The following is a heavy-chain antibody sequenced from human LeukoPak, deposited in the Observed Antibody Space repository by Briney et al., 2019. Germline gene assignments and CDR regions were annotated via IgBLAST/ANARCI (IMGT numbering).Heavy chain of an antibody. CDR1: GYTFIDYY. Sequence: ASVKVSRLTSGYTFIDYYVHWLRQAPGQGLEWMGMINPANGGTSYASKFQGRVTLTTGTSIRTAYMDLSRLRPDDTAIYYCARDGVDGAEELDRWGQGTLVAVSS. V-gene: IGHV1-2*07. CDR3: ARDGVDGAEELDR. D-gene: IGHD2-8*01. J-gene: IGHJ5*02. CDR2: INPANGGT.